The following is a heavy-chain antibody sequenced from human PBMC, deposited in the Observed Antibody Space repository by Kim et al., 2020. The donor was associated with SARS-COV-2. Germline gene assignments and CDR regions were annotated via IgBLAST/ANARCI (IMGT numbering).Heavy chain of an antibody. CDR2: INTDTGTP. V-gene: IGHV7-4-1*02. D-gene: IGHD3-9*01. CDR3: ARGGYYDILTGYVDFEY. J-gene: IGHJ4*02. Sequence: ASVKVSCKTSGYTFTKYAMNWVRQAPGQGLEWMGWINTDTGTPTFAQGFTGRFVFSLDTSVSTAYLQISSLKADDTAVYYCARGGYYDILTGYVDFEYWGQGTLVTVSS. CDR1: GYTFTKYA.